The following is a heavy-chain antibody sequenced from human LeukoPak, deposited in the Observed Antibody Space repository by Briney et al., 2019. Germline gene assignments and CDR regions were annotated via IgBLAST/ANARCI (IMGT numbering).Heavy chain of an antibody. CDR2: IYHSGST. CDR1: GYSISSGYY. Sequence: VKPSETLSLTCAVSGYSISSGYYWGWIRQPPGKGLEWIGTIYHSGSTYYNPSLMSRVTISIDTSKNQFSLKLSSVTAADTAVYYCARTVDTVATADAFDIWGQGTMVTVSS. CDR3: ARTVDTVATADAFDI. D-gene: IGHD5-12*01. V-gene: IGHV4-38-2*01. J-gene: IGHJ3*02.